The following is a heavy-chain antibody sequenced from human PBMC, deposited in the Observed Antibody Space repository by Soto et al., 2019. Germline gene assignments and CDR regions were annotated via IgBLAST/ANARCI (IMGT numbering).Heavy chain of an antibody. Sequence: GGSLRLSCTASGFTFSTYWMTWVRQAPGKGLDWVASIKENEGDKFYVDSVKGRFTISSDDAENLLYLQMNSLRVEETPVYYCARSHGSGCHLDRFDNWGHGSLVTVSS. CDR2: IKENEGDK. CDR3: ARSHGSGCHLDRFDN. D-gene: IGHD6-19*01. V-gene: IGHV3-7*01. J-gene: IGHJ4*01. CDR1: GFTFSTYW.